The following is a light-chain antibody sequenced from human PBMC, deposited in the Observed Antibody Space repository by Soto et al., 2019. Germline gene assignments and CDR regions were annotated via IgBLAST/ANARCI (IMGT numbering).Light chain of an antibody. CDR1: QTVSSSY. CDR2: GAS. V-gene: IGKV3-20*01. J-gene: IGKJ1*01. CDR3: QQYGSSPGT. Sequence: EVVLTQSPGTLSLSPGERATLSCRASQTVSSSYLAWYQQKPGQAPRLLIYGASSRATGIPDRFSGRGSGIDFILTISRLEPEDFAVYYCQQYGSSPGTFGQGTKVEIK.